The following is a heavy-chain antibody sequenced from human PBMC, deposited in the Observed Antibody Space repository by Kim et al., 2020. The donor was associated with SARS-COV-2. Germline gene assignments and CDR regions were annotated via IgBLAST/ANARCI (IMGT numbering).Heavy chain of an antibody. Sequence: GGSLRLSCAASGFTFSSYAMSWVRQAPGKGLEWVSAISGSGGSTYYADSVKGRSTIPRDNSKNTLHLQMNSLRAEDTAVYYCAKDGGHCSGGSCSHNYYYGMDVWGQGTTVTVSS. V-gene: IGHV3-23*01. D-gene: IGHD2-15*01. CDR2: ISGSGGST. J-gene: IGHJ6*02. CDR1: GFTFSSYA. CDR3: AKDGGHCSGGSCSHNYYYGMDV.